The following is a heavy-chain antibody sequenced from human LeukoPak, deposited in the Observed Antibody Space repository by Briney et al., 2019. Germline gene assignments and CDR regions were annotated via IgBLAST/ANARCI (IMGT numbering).Heavy chain of an antibody. J-gene: IGHJ4*02. V-gene: IGHV4-38-2*01. CDR3: ARGEKYYYDSSGYYYFDY. Sequence: SETLSLTCAVSGYSISSGYYWGWIRQPPGKGLEWIGSIYHSGSTYYNPSLKSRVTISVDTSKNQFSLKLSSVTAADTAVYYCARGEKYYYDSSGYYYFDYWGQGTLVTVSS. D-gene: IGHD3-22*01. CDR2: IYHSGST. CDR1: GYSISSGYY.